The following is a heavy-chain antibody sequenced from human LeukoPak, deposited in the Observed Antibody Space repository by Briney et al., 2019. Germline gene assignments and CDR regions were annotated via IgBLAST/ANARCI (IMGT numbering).Heavy chain of an antibody. D-gene: IGHD5-24*01. CDR1: GFTFSSYA. V-gene: IGHV3-30-3*01. CDR2: ISYDGSNK. Sequence: GRSLRLSCAASGFTFSSYAMHWVRQAPGKGLEWVAIISYDGSNKYYADSVKGRFTISRDNSKNTLYLQMNSLGAEDTAVYYCARDLGYNLLGFYYYGMDVWGQGTTVTVSS. J-gene: IGHJ6*02. CDR3: ARDLGYNLLGFYYYGMDV.